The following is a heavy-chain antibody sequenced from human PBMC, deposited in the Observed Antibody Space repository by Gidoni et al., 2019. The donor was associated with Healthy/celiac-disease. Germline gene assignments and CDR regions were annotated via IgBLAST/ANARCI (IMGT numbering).Heavy chain of an antibody. J-gene: IGHJ5*02. CDR3: ARDVHVRYSSSWYGGNWFDP. V-gene: IGHV1-46*01. Sequence: QVQLVQSGAEVKKPGASVKVSCKASGYTFTSYYMPWVRQAPGQGLEWMGIINPSGGSTSYAQKFQGRVTMTRDTSTSTVYMELSSLRSEDTAVYYCARDVHVRYSSSWYGGNWFDPWGQGTLVTVSS. CDR1: GYTFTSYY. CDR2: INPSGGST. D-gene: IGHD6-13*01.